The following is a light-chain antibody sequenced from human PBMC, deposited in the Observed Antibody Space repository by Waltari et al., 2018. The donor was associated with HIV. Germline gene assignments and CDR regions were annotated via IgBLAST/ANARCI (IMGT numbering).Light chain of an antibody. V-gene: IGLV1-51*01. CDR3: ATRESGLSAV. Sequence: QSVLTQPPSVSAAAGQKVTISCSGSDSNIGDNFVSWYQQVPGAAPRLVIYGNNKRPSGIPDRVSGSKSGTSATLGITGLQPGDEAHYFCATRESGLSAVFGAGTKLTVL. CDR2: GNN. J-gene: IGLJ3*02. CDR1: DSNIGDNF.